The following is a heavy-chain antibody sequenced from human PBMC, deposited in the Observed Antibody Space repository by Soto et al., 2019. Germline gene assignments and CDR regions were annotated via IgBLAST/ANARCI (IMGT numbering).Heavy chain of an antibody. CDR3: AIVGPGGQHYYHFYF. Sequence: VQLQASGPGLVKPSETLSLTCTVTGDASSRDFWSWSRQPPGQALEWIGYISYSGSTNYNPSLKIWSSISGDPSKSRFSLRLRSVTGAVTAVYSCAIVGPGGQHYYHFYFWGQGTLVIVSS. J-gene: IGHJ4*02. D-gene: IGHD3-10*01. V-gene: IGHV4-59*01. CDR2: ISYSGST. CDR1: GDASSRDF.